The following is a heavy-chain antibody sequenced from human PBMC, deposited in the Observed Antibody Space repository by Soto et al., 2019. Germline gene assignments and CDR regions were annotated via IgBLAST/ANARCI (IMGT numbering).Heavy chain of an antibody. Sequence: EVQLAESGGGLAQPGGSLRLSCAASGFTLSGYAMDWVRQAPGKGLEYVSGISSNGVGTYYANSVQGRFTISRDNSKNTVYLQMWRLRPEDMAVYYCARRARPDFYYMDVWGKGTTVTVSS. D-gene: IGHD6-6*01. CDR2: ISSNGVGT. CDR3: ARRARPDFYYMDV. J-gene: IGHJ6*03. V-gene: IGHV3-64*01. CDR1: GFTLSGYA.